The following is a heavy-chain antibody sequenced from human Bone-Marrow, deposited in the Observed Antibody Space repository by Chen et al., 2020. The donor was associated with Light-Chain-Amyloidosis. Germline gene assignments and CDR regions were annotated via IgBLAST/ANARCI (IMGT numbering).Heavy chain of an antibody. D-gene: IGHD1-1*01. V-gene: IGHV3-15*01. J-gene: IGHJ6*02. CDR1: GINTSNAW. CDR3: TTPTGNWNYNGMDV. Sequence: ELQLVESGGGLVKPGGSLILSCAASGINTSNAWMSWVRQAPGKGLEWVGRIKSKSDGGTTDYTAPVKGRFTISRDDSKNTLYLQMNSLRTEDTAVYYCTTPTGNWNYNGMDVWGQGTTVTVSS. CDR2: IKSKSDGGTT.